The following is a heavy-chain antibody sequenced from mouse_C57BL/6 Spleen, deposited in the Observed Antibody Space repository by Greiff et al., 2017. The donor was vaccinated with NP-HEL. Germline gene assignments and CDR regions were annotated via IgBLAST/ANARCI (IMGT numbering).Heavy chain of an antibody. V-gene: IGHV1-22*01. CDR2: INPNNGGT. CDR3: ARNRDRGYAMDY. Sequence: EVQLQQSGPELVKPGASVKMSCKASGYTFTDYNMHWVKQSHGKSLEWIGYINPNNGGTSYNQKFKGKATLTVNKSSSTAYMELRSLTSGESAVYYCARNRDRGYAMDYWGQGTSVTLSS. CDR1: GYTFTDYN. J-gene: IGHJ4*01.